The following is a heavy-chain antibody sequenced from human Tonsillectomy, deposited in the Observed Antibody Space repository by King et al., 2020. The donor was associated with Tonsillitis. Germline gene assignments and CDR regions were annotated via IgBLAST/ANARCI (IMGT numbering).Heavy chain of an antibody. CDR2: ITSGGSKI. Sequence: DVQLVESGGGLVQPGVSLKLSCAASGFTFSSYEMNWVRQAPGKGLEWVSYITSGGSKIYYADSVKGRFTISRDNAKNTLSLQMNSLRAEDTAVYYCARENSSSGFYYYGMDVWGQGTTVTVSS. D-gene: IGHD3-22*01. J-gene: IGHJ6*02. CDR3: ARENSSSGFYYYGMDV. CDR1: GFTFSSYE. V-gene: IGHV3-48*03.